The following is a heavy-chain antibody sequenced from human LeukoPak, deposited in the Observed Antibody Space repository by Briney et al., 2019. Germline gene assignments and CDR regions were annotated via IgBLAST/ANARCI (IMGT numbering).Heavy chain of an antibody. Sequence: ASETLSLTCTVSGYSISSDYYWGWIRQPPGKGLECIGTIYHSGSTYYNPSLKSRVTISVDTSKNQFSLKLNSVTAADTAVYYCARIYSSSWFLNWFDPWGQGTLVTVSS. V-gene: IGHV4-38-2*02. CDR2: IYHSGST. J-gene: IGHJ5*02. D-gene: IGHD6-13*01. CDR3: ARIYSSSWFLNWFDP. CDR1: GYSISSDYY.